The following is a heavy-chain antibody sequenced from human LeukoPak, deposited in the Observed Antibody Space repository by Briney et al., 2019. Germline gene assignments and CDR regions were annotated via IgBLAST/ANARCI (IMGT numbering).Heavy chain of an antibody. CDR2: ISYDGSNK. CDR1: GFTFGSYA. CDR3: ARDPRLYIAAAGHYYYYGMDV. J-gene: IGHJ6*02. D-gene: IGHD6-13*01. V-gene: IGHV3-30*04. Sequence: GGSLRLSCAASGFTFGSYAMQGVRQAPGRGLEGVAVISYDGSNKYYAGSVKGRFTIARDNSKNTLYLKMDSLRAEDTAVYYCARDPRLYIAAAGHYYYYGMDVWGQGTTVTVSS.